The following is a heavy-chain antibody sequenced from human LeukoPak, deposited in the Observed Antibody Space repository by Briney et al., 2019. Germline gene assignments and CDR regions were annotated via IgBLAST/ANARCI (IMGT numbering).Heavy chain of an antibody. V-gene: IGHV3-48*02. J-gene: IGHJ6*02. CDR2: ISSSSTTI. Sequence: PGGSLRLSCAASGFTFSSYSMNWVRQAPGKGLEWVSYISSSSTTIYYADSVKGRFTISRDTAKNSLYLQMNSLRDEDTAVYYCARGIQLTSYYYYGVDVWGQGTTVTVSS. CDR3: ARGIQLTSYYYYGVDV. D-gene: IGHD1-1*01. CDR1: GFTFSSYS.